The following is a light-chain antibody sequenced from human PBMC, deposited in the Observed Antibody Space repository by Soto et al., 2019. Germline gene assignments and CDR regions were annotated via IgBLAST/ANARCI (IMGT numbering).Light chain of an antibody. J-gene: IGKJ1*01. CDR1: QGIRND. V-gene: IGKV1-17*01. CDR2: AAS. CDR3: LQHNSYPWT. Sequence: DIQMTQSPSSLSASVGDRVTITCRASQGIRNDLAWYQQKPGKAPGRLIYAASNLQSGVPSRFSGSGFGTEFTLTISSLQPEDFATYYCLQHNSYPWTFGQGTKVEIK.